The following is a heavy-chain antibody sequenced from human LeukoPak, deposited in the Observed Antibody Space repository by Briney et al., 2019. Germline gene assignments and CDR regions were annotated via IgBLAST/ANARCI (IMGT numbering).Heavy chain of an antibody. Sequence: PGGSLRLSCAASGLTFRSHAMSWVRQAPGKGLEWVSAIIGSGGSTYYADSVQGRFTISRDNSKNTLYLQMNSLTAEDTAVYYCAKGTAVADIYFDYWGQGTLVTVSS. J-gene: IGHJ4*02. D-gene: IGHD6-19*01. CDR1: GLTFRSHA. CDR2: IIGSGGST. CDR3: AKGTAVADIYFDY. V-gene: IGHV3-23*01.